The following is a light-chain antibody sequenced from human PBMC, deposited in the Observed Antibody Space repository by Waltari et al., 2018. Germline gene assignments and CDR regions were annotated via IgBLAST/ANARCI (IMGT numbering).Light chain of an antibody. V-gene: IGLV2-14*03. CDR3: SSYTSSSALLI. CDR1: NSDVGEFYY. Sequence: QSALTPPASVSGPPGQSITFSCAGTNSDVGEFYYVSWDQQHPGKAPKLIIYDVRRRPSGVSARFSGSKSGNKASLTISGLRAEDEADYYCSSYTSSSALLIFGGGTKVTVL. J-gene: IGLJ2*01. CDR2: DVR.